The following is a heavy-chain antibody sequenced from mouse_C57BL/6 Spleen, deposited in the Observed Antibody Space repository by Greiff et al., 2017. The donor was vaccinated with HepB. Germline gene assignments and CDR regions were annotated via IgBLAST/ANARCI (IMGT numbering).Heavy chain of an antibody. V-gene: IGHV1-7*01. CDR3: ARNYDYDGGAGFAY. Sequence: QVHVKQSGAELAKPGASVKLSCKASGYTFTSYWMHWVKQRPGQGLEWIGYINPSSGYTKYNQKFKDKATLTADKSSSTAYMQLSSLTYEVSAVYYCARNYDYDGGAGFAYWGQVTLVTVSA. CDR2: INPSSGYT. J-gene: IGHJ3*01. D-gene: IGHD2-4*01. CDR1: GYTFTSYW.